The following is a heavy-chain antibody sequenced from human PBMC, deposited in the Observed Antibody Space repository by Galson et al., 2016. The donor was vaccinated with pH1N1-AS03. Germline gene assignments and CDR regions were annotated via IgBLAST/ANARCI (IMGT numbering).Heavy chain of an antibody. V-gene: IGHV5-51*01. CDR2: FHPGDSDT. Sequence: QSGAEVKKPGESLNISCQGSGYRFSTYYIAWVRQMPGKGLEWMGIFHPGDSDTKYHPSFQGLVTMSADKSTNTAYLHWSSLKASDTAIYYCAGHSQFTRGTCYSSYFYALDVWGRGTAVTVS. CDR1: GYRFSTYY. J-gene: IGHJ6*02. D-gene: IGHD4-11*01. CDR3: AGHSQFTRGTCYSSYFYALDV.